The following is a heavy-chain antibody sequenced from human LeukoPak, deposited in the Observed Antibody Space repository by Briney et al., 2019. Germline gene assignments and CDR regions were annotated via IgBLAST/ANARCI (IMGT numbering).Heavy chain of an antibody. CDR3: ARHRYSSSWYGYRFDP. J-gene: IGHJ5*02. D-gene: IGHD6-13*01. CDR2: IYYSGST. Sequence: SETLSLTCTVSGGSISSGSYYWSWIRQPAGKGLEWIGYIYYSGSTNYSPSLKSRVTISVDTSKNQFSLKLSSVTAADTAVYYCARHRYSSSWYGYRFDPWGQGTLVTVSS. CDR1: GGSISSGSYY. V-gene: IGHV4-61*10.